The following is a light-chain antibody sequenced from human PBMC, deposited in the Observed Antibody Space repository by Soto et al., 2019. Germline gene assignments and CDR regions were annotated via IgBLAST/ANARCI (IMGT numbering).Light chain of an antibody. CDR2: DAS. J-gene: IGKJ1*01. CDR3: QQYNSYSWT. CDR1: QSIRTW. Sequence: DIQMTQSPSTLSASVGDRVTITCRASQSIRTWLAWYQQKSGKAPKLLIYDASTLESGVPSRFSGSGSGTEFTLTISSLQPDDFATYYCQQYNSYSWTFGQGTKVEIK. V-gene: IGKV1-5*01.